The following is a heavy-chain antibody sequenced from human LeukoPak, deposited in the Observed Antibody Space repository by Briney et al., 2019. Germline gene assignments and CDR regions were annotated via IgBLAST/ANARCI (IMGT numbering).Heavy chain of an antibody. J-gene: IGHJ4*02. CDR2: ISSSSSYI. CDR3: ARDSIAAAGNISPY. Sequence: GSLRLSCAASGFTFSSYSMNWVRQAPGKGLEWVSSISSSSSYIYYADSVKGRFTISRDNAKNSLYLQMNSLRAEDSAVYYCARDSIAAAGNISPYWGQGTLVTVSS. D-gene: IGHD6-13*01. V-gene: IGHV3-21*01. CDR1: GFTFSSYS.